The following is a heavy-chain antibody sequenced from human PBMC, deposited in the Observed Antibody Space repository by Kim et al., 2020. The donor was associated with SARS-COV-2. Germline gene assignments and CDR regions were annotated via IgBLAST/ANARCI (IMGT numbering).Heavy chain of an antibody. D-gene: IGHD3-9*01. CDR3: ARAAIYDILTGFLRNYYGMDV. V-gene: IGHV3-66*02. Sequence: GGSLRLSCAASGFTVSSNYMSWVRQAPGKGLEWVSVIYSGGSTYYADSVKGRFTISRDNSKNTLYLQMNSLRAEDTAVYYCARAAIYDILTGFLRNYYGMDVWGQGTTVTVSS. J-gene: IGHJ6*02. CDR1: GFTVSSNY. CDR2: IYSGGST.